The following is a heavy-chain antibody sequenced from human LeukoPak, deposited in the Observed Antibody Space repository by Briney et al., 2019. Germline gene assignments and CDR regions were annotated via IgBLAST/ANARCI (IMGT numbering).Heavy chain of an antibody. CDR3: ARGSSGYYGMDV. CDR2: IYTSGST. CDR1: SGSINNYY. J-gene: IGHJ6*02. Sequence: SETLSLTCTVSSGSINNYYWSWIRQPAGKGREWIGRIYTSGSTDCNPSLKSRVTMSVDTSKNQFSLKLSSVTAADTAVYHCARGSSGYYGMDVWGQGTSVTVSS. V-gene: IGHV4-4*07. D-gene: IGHD3-22*01.